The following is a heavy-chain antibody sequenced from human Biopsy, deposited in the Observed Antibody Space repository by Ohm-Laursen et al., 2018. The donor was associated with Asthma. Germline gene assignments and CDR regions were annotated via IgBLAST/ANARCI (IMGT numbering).Heavy chain of an antibody. D-gene: IGHD5-12*01. CDR3: ARGYSGSDRIVYYYSGLEV. J-gene: IGHJ6*02. V-gene: IGHV1-69*13. Sequence: SVKVSCKLSGGTFSNYAISWVRQAPGQGLEWMGGLIPVLGTPDHAQMFEGRVTITADESTSTAYMELSSLSSEDTAVYYCARGYSGSDRIVYYYSGLEVWGQGTTVTVSS. CDR1: GGTFSNYA. CDR2: LIPVLGTP.